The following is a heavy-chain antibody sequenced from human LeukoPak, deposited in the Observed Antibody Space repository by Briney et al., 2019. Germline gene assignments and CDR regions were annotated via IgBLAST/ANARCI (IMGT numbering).Heavy chain of an antibody. CDR2: INHSGST. V-gene: IGHV4-34*01. J-gene: IGHJ5*02. Sequence: PSETLSLTCAVYGGSFSGYYWSWIRQPPGKGLEWIGEINHSGSTNYNPSLKSRVTISVDTSKNQFSLKLSSVTAADTAVYYCARMEVGPHRFDPWGQGTLVTVSS. CDR1: GGSFSGYY. CDR3: ARMEVGPHRFDP. D-gene: IGHD3-3*01.